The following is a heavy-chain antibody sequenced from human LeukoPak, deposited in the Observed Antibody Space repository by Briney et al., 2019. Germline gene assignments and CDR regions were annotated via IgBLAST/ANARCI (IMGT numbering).Heavy chain of an antibody. CDR1: GYTFTSYG. V-gene: IGHV1-18*01. CDR2: ISAYNGNT. Sequence: ASVKVSCKASGYTFTSYGISWVRQAPGQGLEWMGWISAYNGNTNYAQKPQGRVTMTTDTSTSTAYMELRSLRSDDTAVYYCARDIRPEWGLSGSYYYWGQGTLVTVSS. J-gene: IGHJ4*02. D-gene: IGHD1-26*01. CDR3: ARDIRPEWGLSGSYYY.